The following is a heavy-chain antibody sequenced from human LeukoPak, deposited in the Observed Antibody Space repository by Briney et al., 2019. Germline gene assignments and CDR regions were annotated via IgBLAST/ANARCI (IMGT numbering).Heavy chain of an antibody. CDR2: FDPEDGET. CDR1: GYTLTELS. D-gene: IGHD2-2*02. V-gene: IGHV1-24*01. J-gene: IGHJ6*04. CDR3: AGGGCSSTSCYTGMDV. Sequence: ASVNVSCQVSGYTLTELSMHWVRQAPGKGLEWMGGFDPEDGETIYARTFEGRVTMTEDTSTDTAYMELSSLRSEDTAVYYCAGGGCSSTSCYTGMDVWGKGATVTVSS.